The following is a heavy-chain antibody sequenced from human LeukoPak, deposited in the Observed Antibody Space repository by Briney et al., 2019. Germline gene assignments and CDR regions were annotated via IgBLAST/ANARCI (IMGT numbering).Heavy chain of an antibody. Sequence: GRSLRLSCAASGFTFSSYGMHWVRQAPGKGLEWVAVISYDGSNKYYADSVKGRFTISRDNSKNTLYLQMNSLRAEDTAVYYCAKSEQWLPRGGGYYFDYWGQGTLVTVSS. V-gene: IGHV3-30*18. CDR3: AKSEQWLPRGGGYYFDY. J-gene: IGHJ4*02. D-gene: IGHD6-19*01. CDR1: GFTFSSYG. CDR2: ISYDGSNK.